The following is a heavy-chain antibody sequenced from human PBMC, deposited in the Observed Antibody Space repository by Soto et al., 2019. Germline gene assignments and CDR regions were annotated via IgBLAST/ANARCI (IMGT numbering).Heavy chain of an antibody. CDR1: GFTFSSYA. V-gene: IGHV3-30-3*01. CDR2: ISYDGSNK. Sequence: QVQLVESGGGVVQPGRSLRLSCAASGFTFSSYAMHWVRQAPGKGLEWVAVISYDGSNKYYADSVKGRFTISRDNSKNTLYLQMNSLRAEDTAVYYRARDYDYDILTGYYRWSYNYGMDVWGQGTTVTVSS. D-gene: IGHD3-9*01. J-gene: IGHJ6*02. CDR3: ARDYDYDILTGYYRWSYNYGMDV.